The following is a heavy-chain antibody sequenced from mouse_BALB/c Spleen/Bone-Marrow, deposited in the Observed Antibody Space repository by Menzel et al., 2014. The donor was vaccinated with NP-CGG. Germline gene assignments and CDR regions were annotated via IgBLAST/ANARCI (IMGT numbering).Heavy chain of an antibody. Sequence: VKLVESGPGLVAPSQSLSITCTISGFSLTNYGVHWVRQPPGKGLEWLGVIWSDGSTTYNSALKSRLSISKDSSKSQVFLKMNSLQTDDTAMYYCAXXRYYAMDYWGQGTSVTVSS. CDR3: AXXRYYAMDY. J-gene: IGHJ4*01. CDR2: IWSDGST. CDR1: GFSLTNYG. V-gene: IGHV2-6-1*01.